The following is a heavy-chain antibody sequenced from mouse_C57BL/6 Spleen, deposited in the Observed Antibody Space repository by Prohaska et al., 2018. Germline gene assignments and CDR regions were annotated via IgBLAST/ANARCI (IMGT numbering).Heavy chain of an antibody. CDR2: IYPYDSET. D-gene: IGHD1-1*01. J-gene: IGHJ2*01. CDR1: GYTFTSYW. CDR3: ASPNYYGSSYDY. Sequence: QVQLQQPGAELVRPGSSVKLSCKASGYTFTSYWMDWVKQRPGQGLEWIGNIYPYDSETHYNQKFKDKATLTVDKSSSTAYMQLSSLTSEDSAVYYCASPNYYGSSYDYWGQGTTLTVTS. V-gene: IGHV1-61*01.